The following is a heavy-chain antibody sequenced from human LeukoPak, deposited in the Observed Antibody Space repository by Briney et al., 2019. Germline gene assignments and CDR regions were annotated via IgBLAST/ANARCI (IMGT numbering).Heavy chain of an antibody. J-gene: IGHJ3*02. Sequence: SETLSLTCTVSGYSISSGYYWGWIRQPPGKGLEWIGSIYHSGSTYYNPSLKSRVTISVDTSKNQFSLKLSSVTAADTAVYYCARVSNYYDSSGYHNNAFDIWGQGTMVTVSS. D-gene: IGHD3-22*01. CDR3: ARVSNYYDSSGYHNNAFDI. V-gene: IGHV4-38-2*02. CDR2: IYHSGST. CDR1: GYSISSGYY.